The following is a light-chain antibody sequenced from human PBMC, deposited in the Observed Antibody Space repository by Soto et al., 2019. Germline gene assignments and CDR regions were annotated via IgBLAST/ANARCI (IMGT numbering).Light chain of an antibody. CDR2: GAT. CDR1: QSISNN. Sequence: ETVMTQSPATLSVSPGERATLSCRAGQSISNNLAWYQQNPGQAPRLLIYGATTMATGIPSRFRGSGSGTEFTLTISSLQSEDFAVYYCQQYNNWPLTFGGGTKVEIK. V-gene: IGKV3-15*01. CDR3: QQYNNWPLT. J-gene: IGKJ4*01.